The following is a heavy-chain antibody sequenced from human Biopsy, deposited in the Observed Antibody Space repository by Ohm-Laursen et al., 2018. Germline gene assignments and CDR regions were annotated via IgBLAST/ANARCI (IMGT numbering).Heavy chain of an antibody. V-gene: IGHV4-4*07. J-gene: IGHJ6*02. CDR1: GGSISDYF. CDR3: ARAVDYYDPYYYYGLDV. Sequence: SETLSLTCTVSGGSISDYFWSWIRQPADKGLEYIGRIYSSGRTFYNPSLKSRVTISVDTSKNQFSLKLRSVTAADTAVYYCARAVDYYDPYYYYGLDVWGQGTTVTVSS. D-gene: IGHD3-16*01. CDR2: IYSSGRT.